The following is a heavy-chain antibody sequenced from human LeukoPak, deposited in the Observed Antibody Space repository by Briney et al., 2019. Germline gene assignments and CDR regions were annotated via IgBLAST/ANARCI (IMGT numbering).Heavy chain of an antibody. CDR3: ARGVDVWGNYRQYYFDY. CDR1: GFTFSKNA. Sequence: GGSLRLSCAASGFTFSKNAMSWVRQAPGKGLEWVSSITSSGSATCYADPAKGRFTILRDNSKNTLYLQMNGLRAEDTAVYYCARGVDVWGNYRQYYFDYWGQETLVTVSS. CDR2: ITSSGSAT. D-gene: IGHD3-16*02. J-gene: IGHJ4*02. V-gene: IGHV3-23*01.